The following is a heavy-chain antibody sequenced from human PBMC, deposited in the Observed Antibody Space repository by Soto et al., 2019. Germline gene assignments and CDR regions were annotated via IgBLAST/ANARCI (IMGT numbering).Heavy chain of an antibody. J-gene: IGHJ5*02. Sequence: GGSLRLSCAASGFTFSSYWMHWGRQAPGKGLVWVSYISSSGSTIYYADSVKGRFTISRDNAKNSLYLQMNSLRAEDTAVYYCARVLVFYGGFDPWGQGTLVTAPQ. CDR3: ARVLVFYGGFDP. CDR2: ISSSGSTI. D-gene: IGHD2-21*02. CDR1: GFTFSSYW. V-gene: IGHV3-48*04.